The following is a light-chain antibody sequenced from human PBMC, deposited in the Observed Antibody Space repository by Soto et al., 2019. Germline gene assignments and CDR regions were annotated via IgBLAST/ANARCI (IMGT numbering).Light chain of an antibody. CDR2: SAS. CDR3: QQRSDWWIT. Sequence: EIVMTQSPGTLSVSPGETATLSCRASQSVSTTVAWYQQKSGQAPRLLIYSASTRAIGVPARFSGSGSGTDFTLTISSLEPEDFAVYYCQQRSDWWITFGQGTRLEI. J-gene: IGKJ5*01. V-gene: IGKV3-11*01. CDR1: QSVSTT.